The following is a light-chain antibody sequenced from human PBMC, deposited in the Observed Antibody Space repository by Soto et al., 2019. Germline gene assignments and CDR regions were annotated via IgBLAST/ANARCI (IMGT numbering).Light chain of an antibody. Sequence: EIVMTQSPDTLSVSPGERVTLSCRASQSVSSDLAWYQQKPGQAPRLLIYGASTRATDIAARFSGSGSGTEFTLTISSLQSEDFAVYYCQKYNSVPLTFGGGTKVEIK. J-gene: IGKJ4*01. CDR1: QSVSSD. CDR2: GAS. CDR3: QKYNSVPLT. V-gene: IGKV3-15*01.